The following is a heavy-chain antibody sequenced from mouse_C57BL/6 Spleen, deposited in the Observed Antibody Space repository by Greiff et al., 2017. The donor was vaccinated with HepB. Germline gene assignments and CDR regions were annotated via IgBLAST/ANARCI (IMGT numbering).Heavy chain of an antibody. V-gene: IGHV1-69*01. J-gene: IGHJ2*01. CDR3: ARGGLLDY. CDR2: IDPSDSYT. Sequence: QVQLQQSGAELVMPGASVKLSCKASGYTFTSYWMHWVKQRPGQGLEWIGEIDPSDSYTNYNQKFKGKSTLTVDKSSSTAYMQLSSLTSEDSAVYYCARGGLLDYWGQGTTLTVSS. D-gene: IGHD2-3*01. CDR1: GYTFTSYW.